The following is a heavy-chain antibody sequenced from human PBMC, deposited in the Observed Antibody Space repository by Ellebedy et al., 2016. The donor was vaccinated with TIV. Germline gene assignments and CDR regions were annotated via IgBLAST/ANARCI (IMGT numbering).Heavy chain of an antibody. Sequence: GGSPRLSCAASGFTFSDFYMIWIRQAPGKGLEWLSYISSGGDTIYYADSVKGRFTISRDNAKNSLYLQMNSLGAEDTAVYYCARDSRFIDQQHNWFDPWGQGTLVTVSS. J-gene: IGHJ5*02. V-gene: IGHV3-11*01. CDR3: ARDSRFIDQQHNWFDP. D-gene: IGHD6-13*01. CDR2: ISSGGDTI. CDR1: GFTFSDFY.